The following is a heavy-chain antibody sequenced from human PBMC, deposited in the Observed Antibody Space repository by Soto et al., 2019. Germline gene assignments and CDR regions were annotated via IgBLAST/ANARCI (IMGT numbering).Heavy chain of an antibody. CDR3: AKSLLLYSGSNDDC. CDR2: ISFARNII. CDR1: VFTFCSYI. J-gene: IGHJ4*02. V-gene: IGHV3-48*01. D-gene: IGHD1-26*01. Sequence: GGSRRPSRGSSVFTFCSYIMHWVRQAPGKGLEWVSYISFARNIIHYTDSVKGRFTISRDNAKNSLYLQMNSLRAEDTAVYYCAKSLLLYSGSNDDCWGQGT.